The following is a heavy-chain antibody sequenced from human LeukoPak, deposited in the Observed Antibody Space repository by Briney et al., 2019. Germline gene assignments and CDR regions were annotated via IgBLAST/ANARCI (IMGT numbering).Heavy chain of an antibody. CDR2: IYYSGST. J-gene: IGHJ4*02. CDR1: GDSISSYY. V-gene: IGHV4-59*01. Sequence: KSSETLSLTCTVSGDSISSYYWSWIRQPPGKGLEWIGYIYYSGSTNYNPSLKSRVTISVDTSKNQFSLKLSSVTAADTAVYYCARLFLVSKPRYFDWLLSYYFDYWGQGTLVTVSS. D-gene: IGHD3-9*01. CDR3: ARLFLVSKPRYFDWLLSYYFDY.